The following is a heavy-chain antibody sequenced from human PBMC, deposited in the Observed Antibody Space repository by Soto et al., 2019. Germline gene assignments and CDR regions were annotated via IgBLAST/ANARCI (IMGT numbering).Heavy chain of an antibody. D-gene: IGHD1-1*01. J-gene: IGHJ6*02. CDR2: ISGSGGST. CDR1: GFTFSSYA. CDR3: AKGMCGVHTEGGMDV. Sequence: EVQLLESGGGLVQPGGSLGLSCAASGFTFSSYAMSWVRQAPGKGLEWVSAISGSGGSTYYAASVEGRFTLSRDNSKNTVYLQMNSLRAEDTAVYYYAKGMCGVHTEGGMDVWGQGSTVTVSS. V-gene: IGHV3-23*01.